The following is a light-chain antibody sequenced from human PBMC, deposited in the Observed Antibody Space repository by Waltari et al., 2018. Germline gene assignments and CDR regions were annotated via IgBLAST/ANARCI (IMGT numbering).Light chain of an antibody. CDR1: TTDLGSYNY. V-gene: IGLV2-11*01. Sequence: SALTQPRSVSGSPGQSVTISCTGTTTDLGSYNYVSWYQHNPGKAPKLIILDVTKRPSGVPDRLSGSKSGNTASLTISGLRAEDEAEYYCCSYAGSYTWVFGGGTKLTVV. CDR3: CSYAGSYTWV. CDR2: DVT. J-gene: IGLJ3*02.